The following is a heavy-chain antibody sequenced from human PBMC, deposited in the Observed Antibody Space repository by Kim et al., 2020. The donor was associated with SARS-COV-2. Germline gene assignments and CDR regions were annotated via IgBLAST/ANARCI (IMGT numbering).Heavy chain of an antibody. CDR1: GFTFDDYA. J-gene: IGHJ6*02. CDR3: AKEGTYYYYGMDV. Sequence: GGSLRLSCAASGFTFDDYAMHWVRQAPGKGLEWVSGISWDSGSIGYADSVKGRFTISRDNAKNSLYLQMNSLRAEDTALYYCAKEGTYYYYGMDVWGHGATGTVSS. CDR2: ISWDSGSI. V-gene: IGHV3-9*01.